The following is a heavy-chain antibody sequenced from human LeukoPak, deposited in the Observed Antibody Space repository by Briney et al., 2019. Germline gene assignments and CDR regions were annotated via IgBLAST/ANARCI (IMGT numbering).Heavy chain of an antibody. J-gene: IGHJ4*02. Sequence: GGSLRLSCAASGFTFSSYGMSWVRQAPGKGLEWVANIKQDGSEKYYVDSVKGRFTISRGNAKNSLYLQMNSLRAEDTAVYYCARADYDYVWGSYRQYYFDYWGQGTLVTVSS. CDR3: ARADYDYVWGSYRQYYFDY. D-gene: IGHD3-16*02. CDR1: GFTFSSYG. CDR2: IKQDGSEK. V-gene: IGHV3-7*01.